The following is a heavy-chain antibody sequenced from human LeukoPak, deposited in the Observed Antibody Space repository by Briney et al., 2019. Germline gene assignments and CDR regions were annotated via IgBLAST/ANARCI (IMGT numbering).Heavy chain of an antibody. D-gene: IGHD3-10*01. J-gene: IGHJ6*02. CDR2: ISGSGGSK. CDR1: GFTFSSYA. Sequence: GGSLRLSCAASGFTFSSYAMNWVRQAPGKGLEWVSTISGSGGSKHYADSVEGRFTISRDNSKNTVYLQMNSLRAEDTAIYHCAKLTSASGAYGVDVWGQGTTVTVSS. CDR3: AKLTSASGAYGVDV. V-gene: IGHV3-23*01.